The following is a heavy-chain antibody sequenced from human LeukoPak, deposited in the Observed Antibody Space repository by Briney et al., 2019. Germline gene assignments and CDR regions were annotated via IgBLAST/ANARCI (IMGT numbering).Heavy chain of an antibody. CDR2: MNHIGST. CDR1: GDSISISSSY. J-gene: IGHJ4*02. V-gene: IGHV4-39*06. Sequence: PSETQSLTCTVSGDSISISSSYWGWIRRPPGKGLQWIGEMNHIGSTNYNPSLKSRVTVAVDTSKNQFALKPSSLTAADTAVYYCARLTVRLLSGENQFDYWGQGTLVTVSS. D-gene: IGHD3-10*01. CDR3: ARLTVRLLSGENQFDY.